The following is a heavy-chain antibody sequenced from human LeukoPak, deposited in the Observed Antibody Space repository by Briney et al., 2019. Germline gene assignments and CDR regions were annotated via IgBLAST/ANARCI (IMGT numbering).Heavy chain of an antibody. V-gene: IGHV1-46*01. Sequence: ASVKVSCKASGYTFTSYYMHWVRQAPGQGLEWMGLINPSGGSTSYAQKFQGRVTMTRDTSTSTVYMELSSLRSEDTAVYYCAREGSGMEFGELLPWFDPWGQGTLVTVSS. J-gene: IGHJ5*02. CDR3: AREGSGMEFGELLPWFDP. CDR2: INPSGGST. CDR1: GYTFTSYY. D-gene: IGHD3-10*01.